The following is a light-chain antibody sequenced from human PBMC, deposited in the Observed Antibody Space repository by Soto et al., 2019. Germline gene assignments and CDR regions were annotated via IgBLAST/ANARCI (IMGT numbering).Light chain of an antibody. CDR3: QQYNSYSST. Sequence: DIQMTQSPSTLSASVGDRVTITCRASQTISNWLAWYQQKPGKAPKLLIYDASILESGVPSRFSGSGSGPEFTLTISSLQPDDFAAYYCQQYNSYSSTFGQGTKVDIK. CDR1: QTISNW. CDR2: DAS. V-gene: IGKV1-5*01. J-gene: IGKJ1*01.